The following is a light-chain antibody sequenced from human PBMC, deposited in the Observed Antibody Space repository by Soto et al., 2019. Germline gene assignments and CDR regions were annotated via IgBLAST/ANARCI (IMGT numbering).Light chain of an antibody. Sequence: QSALTQPASVSGSPGQSIAISCTGTSSDGGGYDYVSWYQQHPGKAPKLMIYDVSNRPSGVSNRFSGSKSDNTASLTISGLQAEDEADYYCSSYTGSSTYVFATGTKVTVL. J-gene: IGLJ1*01. CDR1: SSDGGGYDY. V-gene: IGLV2-14*03. CDR2: DVS. CDR3: SSYTGSSTYV.